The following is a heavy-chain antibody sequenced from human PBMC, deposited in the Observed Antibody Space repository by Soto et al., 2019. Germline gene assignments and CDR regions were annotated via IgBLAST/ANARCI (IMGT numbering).Heavy chain of an antibody. Sequence: GASVKVSCKVSGYTLTELSMHWVRQAPGKGLEWMGGFDPEDGETIYAQKFQGRVTMTEDTSTDTAYMELSSLRSEDTAVYYCATAARRDDFWSAVYYYYGMDVWGQGTTVTVSS. V-gene: IGHV1-24*01. CDR2: FDPEDGET. CDR3: ATAARRDDFWSAVYYYYGMDV. J-gene: IGHJ6*02. D-gene: IGHD3-3*01. CDR1: GYTLTELS.